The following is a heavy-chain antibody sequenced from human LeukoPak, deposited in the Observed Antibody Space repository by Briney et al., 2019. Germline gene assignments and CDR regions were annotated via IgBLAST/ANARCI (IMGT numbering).Heavy chain of an antibody. V-gene: IGHV3-73*01. CDR3: IRHNSGDVWGSYRLYPNCFDP. J-gene: IGHJ5*02. Sequence: GGSLRLSCAAFGFTFSGSAMHWVRQASGKGLEWVGRIRSKANSYATAYAASVKGRFTISRDDSKNTAYLQMNSLKTEDTAVYYCIRHNSGDVWGSYRLYPNCFDPWGQGTLVTVSS. CDR2: IRSKANSYAT. D-gene: IGHD3-16*02. CDR1: GFTFSGSA.